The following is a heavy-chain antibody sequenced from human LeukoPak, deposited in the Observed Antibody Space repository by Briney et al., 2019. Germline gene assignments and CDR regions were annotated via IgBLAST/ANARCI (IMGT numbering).Heavy chain of an antibody. Sequence: GGPLRLSCAASGFTFSSYEMNWVRQAPGKELEWVSYISSSGSTIYYADSVKGRFTISRDNAKNSLYLQVNSLRDEDTAVYYCARNPSRVGIDYWGQGTLVTVSS. J-gene: IGHJ4*02. CDR3: ARNPSRVGIDY. V-gene: IGHV3-48*03. D-gene: IGHD1-26*01. CDR2: ISSSGSTI. CDR1: GFTFSSYE.